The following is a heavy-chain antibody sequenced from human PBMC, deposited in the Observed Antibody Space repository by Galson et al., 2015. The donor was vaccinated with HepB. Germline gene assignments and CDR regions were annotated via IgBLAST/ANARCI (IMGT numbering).Heavy chain of an antibody. D-gene: IGHD2-2*01. Sequence: AILSFTCTVSVGSMNDYYWSWIQPPPGKVLECTGCIYYSGSTNYTTSLMSRFTISVDKTKNQFSLKLSSVTAADTAVYYCARRDMCSISSGGFELWGQGSLVTSSS. CDR1: VGSMNDYY. CDR2: IYYSGST. V-gene: IGHV4-59*07. CDR3: ARRDMCSISSGGFEL. J-gene: IGHJ4*02.